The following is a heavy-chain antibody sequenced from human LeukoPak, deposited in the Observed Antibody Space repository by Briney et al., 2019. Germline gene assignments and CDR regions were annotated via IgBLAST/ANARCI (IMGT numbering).Heavy chain of an antibody. V-gene: IGHV4-59*01. CDR3: ARGRVSSSTWYSTYYYFFYMDF. D-gene: IGHD4-11*01. CDR1: DDSLTMYY. Sequence: SETLSLTCTVSDDSLTMYYWTWIRQPPGKGLEWIGYVDHTGNTKFNPSLNGRVSISRDTSNNFFSLRLRSVTAADTAVYFCARGRVSSSTWYSTYYYFFYMDFWGKGTTVTVSS. CDR2: VDHTGNT. J-gene: IGHJ6*03.